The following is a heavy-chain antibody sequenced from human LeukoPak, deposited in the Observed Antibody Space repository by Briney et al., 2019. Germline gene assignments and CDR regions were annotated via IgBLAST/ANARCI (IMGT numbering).Heavy chain of an antibody. CDR1: GGTISSYY. CDR3: ARWYSSRWAFDY. J-gene: IGHJ4*02. Sequence: PSETLSLTCTVSGGTISSYYWNWNRQPPGKGLEWIGYIHSSGSTKYNPSLKSRVTISVDTSKNQFSLKLSSVTAADRAVYYCARWYSSRWAFDYWGQGTLVTVSS. V-gene: IGHV4-59*08. CDR2: IHSSGST. D-gene: IGHD6-19*01.